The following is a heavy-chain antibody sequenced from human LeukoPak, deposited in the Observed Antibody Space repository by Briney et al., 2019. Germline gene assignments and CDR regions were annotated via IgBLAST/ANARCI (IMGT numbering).Heavy chain of an antibody. CDR1: GGSFSGYY. V-gene: IGHV4-34*11. CDR2: IYYSGST. D-gene: IGHD3-10*01. J-gene: IGHJ6*03. Sequence: SETLSLTCAVYGGSFSGYYWSWIRQPPGKGLEWIGYIYYSGSTNYNPSLKSRVTISVDTSKNQFSLNLSSVTAADTAVYYCARESPVRGVTPYRGYYYMDVWGKGTTVTISS. CDR3: ARESPVRGVTPYRGYYYMDV.